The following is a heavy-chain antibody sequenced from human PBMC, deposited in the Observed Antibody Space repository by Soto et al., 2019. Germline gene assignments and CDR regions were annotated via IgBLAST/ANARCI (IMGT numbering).Heavy chain of an antibody. V-gene: IGHV3-7*01. J-gene: IGHJ4*02. CDR1: GFTFSRYP. Sequence: EVQLVESGGGLVQPGGSLRLSCAASGFTFSRYPMSWVRQAPGKGLEWVSNIKQGGSEKHYVGSVKGRFTISRDNAQNSLYLQMSGLKVEYTAVYYCARDWEGVAGFEYWGQGTLVTVSS. CDR2: IKQGGSEK. CDR3: ARDWEGVAGFEY. D-gene: IGHD6-19*01.